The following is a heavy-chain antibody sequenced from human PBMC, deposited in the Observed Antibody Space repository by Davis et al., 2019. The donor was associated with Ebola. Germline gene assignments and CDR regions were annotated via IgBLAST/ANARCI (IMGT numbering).Heavy chain of an antibody. V-gene: IGHV3-23*01. J-gene: IGHJ6*04. Sequence: GESLKISCAASGFTFSIYSMSWVRQAPGKGLEWVSAISGSGVFYTDSVKGRFTISRDNSKKTLYLQMNSLRAEDTAVYYCAKSGLSFGVVKYHYGMDVWGKGTTVTVSS. D-gene: IGHD3-3*01. CDR2: ISGSGV. CDR3: AKSGLSFGVVKYHYGMDV. CDR1: GFTFSIYS.